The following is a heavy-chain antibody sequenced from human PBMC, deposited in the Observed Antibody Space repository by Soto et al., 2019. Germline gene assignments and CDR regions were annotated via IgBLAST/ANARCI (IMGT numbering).Heavy chain of an antibody. Sequence: SETLSLTCTVSGGSISSYYWSWIRQPPGKGLEWIGYIYYSGSTNYNPSLKSRVTISADTSKNQFSLKLSSVTAADTAVYYCAREGVIIRDYYYYYMDVWGKGTTVTVSS. J-gene: IGHJ6*03. V-gene: IGHV4-59*01. CDR1: GGSISSYY. D-gene: IGHD3-10*01. CDR2: IYYSGST. CDR3: AREGVIIRDYYYYYMDV.